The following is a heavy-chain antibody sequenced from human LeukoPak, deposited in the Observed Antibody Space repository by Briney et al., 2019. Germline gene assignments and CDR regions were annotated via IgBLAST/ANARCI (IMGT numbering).Heavy chain of an antibody. D-gene: IGHD6-13*01. Sequence: KPSETLSLTCAVYGGSFSGYYWRWIRQPPGEGLEWFGEITHRGSTNYTPSLKSRVTISVDTSKNQFSLKLSSVTAADTAMYYCARDPDSSSWGYAFDIWGQGTMVTVSS. V-gene: IGHV4-34*01. CDR3: ARDPDSSSWGYAFDI. CDR2: ITHRGST. J-gene: IGHJ3*02. CDR1: GGSFSGYY.